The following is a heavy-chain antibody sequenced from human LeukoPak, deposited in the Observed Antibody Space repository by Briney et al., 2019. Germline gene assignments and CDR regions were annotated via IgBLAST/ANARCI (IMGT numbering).Heavy chain of an antibody. CDR3: VRVWHYSDY. D-gene: IGHD2-21*01. CDR1: GFTFSSYA. CDR2: IKGDGNSI. Sequence: GGSLRISCAASGFTFSSYAMSWVRQAPGKGLAWVSRIKGDGNSIRYADSVKGRFTISRDNAKNTLYLQMNSLRAEDTAVYYCVRVWHYSDYWGQGTLVTVSS. J-gene: IGHJ4*02. V-gene: IGHV3-74*01.